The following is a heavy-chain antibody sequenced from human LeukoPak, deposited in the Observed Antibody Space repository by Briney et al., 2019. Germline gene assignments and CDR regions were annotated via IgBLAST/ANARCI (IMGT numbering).Heavy chain of an antibody. J-gene: IGHJ4*02. Sequence: ASVKVSCKVSGYTLTELSMHWVRQAPGKGLEWMGGFDPEDGETIYAQKFQGRVTMTEDTSTDTAYMELSSLRSEDTAVYYCATGKYSGYVLFYFDYWGQGTLSPSPQ. D-gene: IGHD5-12*01. CDR2: FDPEDGET. V-gene: IGHV1-24*01. CDR1: GYTLTELS. CDR3: ATGKYSGYVLFYFDY.